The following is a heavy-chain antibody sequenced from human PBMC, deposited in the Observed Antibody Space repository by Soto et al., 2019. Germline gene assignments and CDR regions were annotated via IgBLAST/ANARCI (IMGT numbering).Heavy chain of an antibody. V-gene: IGHV3-23*01. CDR3: AKDRRYCSGGSCYAPFDY. D-gene: IGHD2-15*01. Sequence: PGGSLRLSCAASGFTFSSYAMSWVRQAPGKGLEWVSAISGSGGSTYYADSVKGRFTISRDNSKNTLYLQMNSLRAEDTAVYYCAKDRRYCSGGSCYAPFDYWGQGTLVTVSS. CDR2: ISGSGGST. CDR1: GFTFSSYA. J-gene: IGHJ4*02.